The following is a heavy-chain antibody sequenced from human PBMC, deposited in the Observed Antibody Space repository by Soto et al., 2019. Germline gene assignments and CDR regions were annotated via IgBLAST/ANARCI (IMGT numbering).Heavy chain of an antibody. CDR3: ARGGGYSYGYIDY. D-gene: IGHD5-18*01. CDR1: GFTFSSYW. V-gene: IGHV3-74*01. Sequence: EVQLVESGGGLVQPGGSLRISCAASGFTFSSYWMHWVRQAPGKGLVWVSRINSDGSSTSYADSVKGRFTISRDNAKNTLYLQMNSLRAEDTAVYYCARGGGYSYGYIDYWGQGTLVTVSS. J-gene: IGHJ4*02. CDR2: INSDGSST.